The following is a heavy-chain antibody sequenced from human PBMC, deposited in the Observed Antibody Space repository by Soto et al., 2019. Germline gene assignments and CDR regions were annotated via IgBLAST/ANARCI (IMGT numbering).Heavy chain of an antibody. CDR2: ISGSGDHI. CDR1: GFTFTSYS. J-gene: IGHJ4*02. CDR3: ARDRYGDYSGDF. D-gene: IGHD4-17*01. Sequence: EVQLVESGGGQVKPGGCLRLSCAASGFTFTSYSMNWVRQAPGKGLEWVSYISGSGDHIYYADSVKGRFTISRDNAQNSLSLKKNSLAAEDTAIYYCARDRYGDYSGDFWGQVTLVTVAS. V-gene: IGHV3-21*01.